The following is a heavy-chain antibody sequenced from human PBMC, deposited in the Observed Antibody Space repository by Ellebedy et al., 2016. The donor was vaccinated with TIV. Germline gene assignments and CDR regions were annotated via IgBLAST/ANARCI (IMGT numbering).Heavy chain of an antibody. CDR3: AKDRTYFDSPGAFDI. V-gene: IGHV3-23*01. D-gene: IGHD3-22*01. CDR1: GFSFSNYA. CDR2: ISGSGSST. Sequence: GESLKISCAASGFSFSNYAMSWVRQAPGKGLEWVSGISGSGSSTYFADSVKGRFTISRDKSKNTLYLQINSLRAEDTAVYYCAKDRTYFDSPGAFDIWGQGTMVTVSS. J-gene: IGHJ3*02.